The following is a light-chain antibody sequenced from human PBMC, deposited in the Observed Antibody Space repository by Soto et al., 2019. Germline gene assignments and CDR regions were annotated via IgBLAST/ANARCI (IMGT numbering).Light chain of an antibody. J-gene: IGKJ1*01. CDR2: GAS. V-gene: IGKV3-15*01. Sequence: EVVMTQSPATLSVSPGERATLSCRASQSVNANLAWYQQKPGQAPRLLIHGASNRATGIPARFSGSGFGTEFILTISSLQSEDFAGYDCQQYNTWLWTFGQGTKVEI. CDR1: QSVNAN. CDR3: QQYNTWLWT.